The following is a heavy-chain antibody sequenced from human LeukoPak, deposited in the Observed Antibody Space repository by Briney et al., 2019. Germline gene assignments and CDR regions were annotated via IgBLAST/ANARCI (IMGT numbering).Heavy chain of an antibody. J-gene: IGHJ4*02. Sequence: GGSLRLSCSASGFTFSRYAMHWVRQAPGKGLEYVSAISSNGGSTYYVDSVKGRFTISRDNSRNTLHLQMSSLRVEDTAVYYCVKDSIAGSYFDYWGQGTLVSVSS. D-gene: IGHD3-10*01. CDR3: VKDSIAGSYFDY. V-gene: IGHV3-64D*06. CDR2: ISSNGGST. CDR1: GFTFSRYA.